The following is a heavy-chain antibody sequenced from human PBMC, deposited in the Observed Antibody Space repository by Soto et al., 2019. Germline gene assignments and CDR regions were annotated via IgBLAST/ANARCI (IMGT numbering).Heavy chain of an antibody. Sequence: PSETLSLTCAVYGGSLSGYYGSWTRQPPGKWLEWIGESNHSGCTNYNPSLKRRVTISVDTSKNQCFLTLRTVTAADTAVYYFAVYCSSTSCRRLERRYDYYYGMDVWGQGTTVTVSS. CDR1: GGSLSGYY. J-gene: IGHJ6*02. CDR2: SNHSGCT. CDR3: AVYCSSTSCRRLERRYDYYYGMDV. D-gene: IGHD2-2*01. V-gene: IGHV4-34*01.